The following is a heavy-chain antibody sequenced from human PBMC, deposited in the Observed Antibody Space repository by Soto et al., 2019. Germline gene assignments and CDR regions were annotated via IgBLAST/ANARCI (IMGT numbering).Heavy chain of an antibody. CDR2: ISAYNGNT. CDR1: GYTFTSYG. CDR3: ARAFTVTTVLGAFDI. D-gene: IGHD4-17*01. V-gene: IGHV1-18*01. Sequence: ASVKVSCKASGYTFTSYGISWVRQAPGQGLEWMGWISAYNGNTNYAQKLQGRVTMTTDTSTSTAYMELRSLSSDDTAVYYCARAFTVTTVLGAFDIWGQGTMVTVS. J-gene: IGHJ3*02.